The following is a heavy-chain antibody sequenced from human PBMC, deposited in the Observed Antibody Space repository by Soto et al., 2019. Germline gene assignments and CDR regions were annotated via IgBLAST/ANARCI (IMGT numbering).Heavy chain of an antibody. CDR3: ARVPYYDYVCGSYRQTYFDY. Sequence: QVQLVQSGAEVKKPGSSVKVSCKASGGTFSSYAISWVRQAPGQGLEWMGGIIPIFGTANYAQKFQGRVTITADESTSTAYMELSSLRSEDTAVYYCARVPYYDYVCGSYRQTYFDYWGQGTLVTVSS. CDR2: IIPIFGTA. V-gene: IGHV1-69*01. D-gene: IGHD3-16*02. J-gene: IGHJ4*02. CDR1: GGTFSSYA.